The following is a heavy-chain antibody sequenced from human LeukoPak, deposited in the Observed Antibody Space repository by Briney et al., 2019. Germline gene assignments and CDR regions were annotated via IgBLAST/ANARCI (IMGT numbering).Heavy chain of an antibody. CDR1: GGSISSSSYY. CDR3: ARVGRDYYDSSGYSFDY. CDR2: IYYSGST. J-gene: IGHJ4*02. D-gene: IGHD3-22*01. Sequence: SETLSLTCTVSGGSISSSSYYWGWIRQPPGKGLEWIGSIYYSGSTYYNPSLKSRVTISVDTSKNQFSLKLSSVTAVDTAVYYCARVGRDYYDSSGYSFDYWGQGTLVTVSS. V-gene: IGHV4-39*07.